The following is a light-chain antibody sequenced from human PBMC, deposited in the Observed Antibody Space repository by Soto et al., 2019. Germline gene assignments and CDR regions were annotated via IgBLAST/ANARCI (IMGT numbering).Light chain of an antibody. CDR2: KVS. CDR1: QSLVYSDGNTY. CDR3: MQGISFT. Sequence: DVVLTQSPLSLSVTLGQPASISCRSSQSLVYSDGNTYLNWFHQRPGQSPRRLIHKVSNRDSGVPDRFSGSGSDTDFTLSISRVEADDVGVFYCMQGISFTFGQGTKVDIK. V-gene: IGKV2-30*01. J-gene: IGKJ1*01.